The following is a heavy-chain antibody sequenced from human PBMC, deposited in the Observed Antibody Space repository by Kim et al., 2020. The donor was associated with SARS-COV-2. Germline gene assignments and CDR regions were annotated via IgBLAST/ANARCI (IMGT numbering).Heavy chain of an antibody. CDR1: GFTFSSYA. CDR2: ISGSGGST. V-gene: IGHV3-23*01. J-gene: IGHJ4*02. D-gene: IGHD3-3*01. CDR3: AKVLYYDFWSGYSSFDY. Sequence: GGSLRLSCAASGFTFSSYAMSWVRQAPGKGLEWVSAISGSGGSTYYADSVKGRFTISRDNSKNTLYLQMNSLRAEDTAVYYCAKVLYYDFWSGYSSFDYWGQGTLVTVSS.